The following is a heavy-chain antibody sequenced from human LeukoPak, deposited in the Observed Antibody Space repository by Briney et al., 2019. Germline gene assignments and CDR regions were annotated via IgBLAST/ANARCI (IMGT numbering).Heavy chain of an antibody. CDR1: GFTFSSYA. J-gene: IGHJ5*02. V-gene: IGHV3-30-3*01. CDR2: ISYDGSNK. Sequence: GMSLRLSCAASGFTFSSYAMHWVRQAPGKGLEWVAVISYDGSNKYYADSVKGRFTISRDNSKNTLYLQMNSLRAEDTAVYYCARQGYRWGQGTLXTVSS. CDR3: ARQGYR.